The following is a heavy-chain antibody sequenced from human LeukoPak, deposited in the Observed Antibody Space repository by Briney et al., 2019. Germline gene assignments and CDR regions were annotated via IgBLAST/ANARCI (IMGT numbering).Heavy chain of an antibody. J-gene: IGHJ4*02. V-gene: IGHV1-18*01. CDR2: ISAYNGNT. Sequence: ASVKVSCKASGYTFTSYGISWVRQAPGQGLEWMGWISAYNGNTNYAQKLQGRVTMTTDTSTSTAYMELRSLRSDDTAVYYCAMGAITMVRGPSDYWGQGTLVTVSS. CDR3: AMGAITMVRGPSDY. D-gene: IGHD3-10*01. CDR1: GYTFTSYG.